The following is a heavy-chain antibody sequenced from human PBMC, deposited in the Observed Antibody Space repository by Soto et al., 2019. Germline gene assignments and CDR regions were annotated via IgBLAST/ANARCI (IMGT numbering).Heavy chain of an antibody. CDR2: IYYTGST. V-gene: IGHV4-59*01. Sequence: PSETLSLTCTVSGGSISSYYWSWIRQPPGKGLEWIGYIYYTGSTNYNPSLKSRVTISVDTSKNQFSLKLSSVTAADTAVYYCARDHPGSSHFDYWGQGTLVTVS. CDR3: ARDHPGSSHFDY. J-gene: IGHJ4*02. CDR1: GGSISSYY. D-gene: IGHD3-10*01.